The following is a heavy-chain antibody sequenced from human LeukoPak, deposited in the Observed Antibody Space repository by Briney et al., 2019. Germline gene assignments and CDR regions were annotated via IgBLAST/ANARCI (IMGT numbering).Heavy chain of an antibody. J-gene: IGHJ4*02. CDR3: ARSLSSGWPGFGY. V-gene: IGHV5-10-1*01. Sequence: GESLKISCKGSGYSFTNYWINWVRQMPGKGLGWRGKIDPSDSYTNYSPSFQGHVTISADKSISTAYLQWSSLKASDTAMYYCARSLSSGWPGFGYWGQGALVTVSS. CDR1: GYSFTNYW. CDR2: IDPSDSYT. D-gene: IGHD6-19*01.